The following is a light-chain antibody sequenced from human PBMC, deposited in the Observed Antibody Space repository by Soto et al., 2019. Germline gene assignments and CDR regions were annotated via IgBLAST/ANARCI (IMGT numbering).Light chain of an antibody. CDR1: SSNIGNNY. J-gene: IGLJ2*01. CDR3: GAWDSSLSGVV. CDR2: DNN. Sequence: QSVLTQPPSVSAAPGQKVTISCSGSSSNIGNNYVSWYQQLPGTAPKFLIYDNNKRPSGIPDRFSGSKSGTSATLDITGLQTGVEADYYCGAWDSSLSGVVFGAGTKLTVL. V-gene: IGLV1-51*01.